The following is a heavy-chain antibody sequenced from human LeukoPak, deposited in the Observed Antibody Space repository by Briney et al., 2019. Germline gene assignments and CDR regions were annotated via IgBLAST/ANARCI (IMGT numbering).Heavy chain of an antibody. CDR3: ARVGAAGTGFDY. Sequence: ASVKVSCKASGYTFTSYDINWVRQATGQGLEWMGWMNPNSGNTGYAQKFQGRVTMTRNTSISTAYMELSSLRSEDTAVYYCARVGAAGTGFDYWGQGTLVNVSS. V-gene: IGHV1-8*01. J-gene: IGHJ4*02. CDR1: GYTFTSYD. CDR2: MNPNSGNT. D-gene: IGHD6-13*01.